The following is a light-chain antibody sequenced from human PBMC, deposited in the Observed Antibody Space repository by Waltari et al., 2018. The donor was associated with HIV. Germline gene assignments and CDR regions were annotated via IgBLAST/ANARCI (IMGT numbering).Light chain of an antibody. Sequence: QSALTQPPSASGTPGQRVTISCSGSSSNVGRNAVSWYQKFPASAPQLFTYRDNQRPPGVSDRFSGSKSGAAASLAISGLRSEDEADFYCSTWDDSLKDVLFGGGTKLTVL. CDR2: RDN. V-gene: IGLV1-47*01. CDR3: STWDDSLKDVL. J-gene: IGLJ2*01. CDR1: SSNVGRNA.